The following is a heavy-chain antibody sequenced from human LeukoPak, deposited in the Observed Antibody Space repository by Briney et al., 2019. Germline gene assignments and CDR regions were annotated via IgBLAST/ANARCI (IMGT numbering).Heavy chain of an antibody. Sequence: PSETLSLTCTVSGGSISNYYWSWIRQPPGKGLEWIGYICYSGSTNYNPSLKSRVTISVDTSKNQFSLKLSSVTAADTAVYYCARPYYYDCSGYCYFDYWGQGTLVTVSS. D-gene: IGHD3-22*01. V-gene: IGHV4-59*01. CDR1: GGSISNYY. J-gene: IGHJ4*02. CDR2: ICYSGST. CDR3: ARPYYYDCSGYCYFDY.